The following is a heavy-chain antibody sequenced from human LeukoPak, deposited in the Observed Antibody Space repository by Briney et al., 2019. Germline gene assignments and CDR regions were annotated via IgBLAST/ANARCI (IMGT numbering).Heavy chain of an antibody. D-gene: IGHD3-22*01. V-gene: IGHV4-59*01. CDR3: ARVTGYMIEDYFDY. CDR2: IYYSGST. CDR1: GGSISTYY. J-gene: IGHJ4*02. Sequence: SETLSLTCTASGGSISTYYWSWIRQPPGKGLEWIGYIYYSGSTNYNPSLKSRVTISVDTSKNQFSLKLSSVTAADTAVYYCARVTGYMIEDYFDYWGQGTLVTVSS.